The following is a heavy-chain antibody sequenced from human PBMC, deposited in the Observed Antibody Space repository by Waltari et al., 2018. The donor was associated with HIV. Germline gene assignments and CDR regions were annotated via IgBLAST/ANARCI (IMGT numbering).Heavy chain of an antibody. Sequence: QVHLVESGGGVVQPGRSLRLSCAASGFTFSSYAIHCVRQAPGKGLEWVALISYDGSNKYYADSVKGRFTISRDNSKNTLYLQMNSLRAEDTSVYYCARDTGYCSFGSCSYNWLDPWGQGTLVSVSS. J-gene: IGHJ5*02. CDR3: ARDTGYCSFGSCSYNWLDP. D-gene: IGHD2-15*01. CDR2: ISYDGSNK. V-gene: IGHV3-30*01. CDR1: GFTFSSYA.